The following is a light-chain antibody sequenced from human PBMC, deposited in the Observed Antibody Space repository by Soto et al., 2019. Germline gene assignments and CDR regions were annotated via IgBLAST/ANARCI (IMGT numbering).Light chain of an antibody. CDR3: QQYGSSPIT. Sequence: EIVLTQSPGTLSLSPRERATLSCRASQSVRNNYLAWYQQKPGQAPRLLIYGASNRATGIPDRFSGSESGTDFTLTINRLEPEDFAAYFCQQYGSSPITFGQGTRLEIK. CDR2: GAS. CDR1: QSVRNNY. V-gene: IGKV3-20*01. J-gene: IGKJ5*01.